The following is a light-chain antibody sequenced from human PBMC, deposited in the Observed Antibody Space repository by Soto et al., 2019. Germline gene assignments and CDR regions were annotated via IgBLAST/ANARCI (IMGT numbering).Light chain of an antibody. CDR2: DAS. CDR1: QDISNY. J-gene: IGKJ5*01. CDR3: QQYDNLPIT. Sequence: DIQMTQSPSSLSASVGDRVTITCQASQDISNYLNWYQQKPGKAPKLLIYDASNLETGVPSRFSGSGSATDFTFTISSLQPEDIATYYWQQYDNLPITFGQGTRLEIK. V-gene: IGKV1-33*01.